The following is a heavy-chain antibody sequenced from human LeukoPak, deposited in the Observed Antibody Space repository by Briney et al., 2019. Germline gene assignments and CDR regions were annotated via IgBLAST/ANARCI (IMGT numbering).Heavy chain of an antibody. CDR1: GGSISSYY. CDR3: ARGADGDGYYYYYIDV. V-gene: IGHV4-59*01. D-gene: IGHD4-17*01. Sequence: SETLSLTCTVSGGSISSYYWSWIRQPPGKGLEWIGYIYYSGSTNYNPSLKSRVTISVDTSKNQFSLKLSSVTAADTAVYYCARGADGDGYYYYYIDVWGKGTTVTVSS. CDR2: IYYSGST. J-gene: IGHJ6*03.